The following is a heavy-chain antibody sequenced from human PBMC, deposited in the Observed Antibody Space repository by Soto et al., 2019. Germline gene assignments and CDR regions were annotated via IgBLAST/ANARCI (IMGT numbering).Heavy chain of an antibody. Sequence: GVSLRLSCAASGFTFSSYGMHWLRQAPGKGLEWVAVISYDGSNKYYADSVKGRFTISRDNSKNTLYLQMNSLRAEDTAVYYCAKLYYYDSSGYPPSFDYWGQGT. CDR1: GFTFSSYG. V-gene: IGHV3-30*18. D-gene: IGHD3-22*01. CDR2: ISYDGSNK. J-gene: IGHJ4*02. CDR3: AKLYYYDSSGYPPSFDY.